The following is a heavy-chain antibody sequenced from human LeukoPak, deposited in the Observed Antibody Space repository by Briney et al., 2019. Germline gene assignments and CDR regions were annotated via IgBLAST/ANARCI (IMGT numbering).Heavy chain of an antibody. CDR3: ARDKYSSGRLDY. D-gene: IGHD6-19*01. V-gene: IGHV3-30*04. CDR2: ISYDGSNK. Sequence: GGSLRLSCAASGFTFSSYAMHWVRQAPGKGLEWVAVISYDGSNKYYADSVKGRLTISRDNSKNTLYLQMNSLRAEDTAVYYCARDKYSSGRLDYWGQGTLVTVSS. J-gene: IGHJ4*02. CDR1: GFTFSSYA.